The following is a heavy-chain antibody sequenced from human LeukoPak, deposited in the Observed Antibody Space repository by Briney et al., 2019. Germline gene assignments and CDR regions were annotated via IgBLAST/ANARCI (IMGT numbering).Heavy chain of an antibody. V-gene: IGHV3-48*01. CDR3: MIGGDVVAYRGYFQH. D-gene: IGHD2-15*01. CDR1: GFTFSDYN. Sequence: PGGSLRLSCAASGFTFSDYNMHWVRQAPGKGLEWVSYISSSPSTIYYADSVKGRFTISRDNAKNSLYLQMNSLSPEDTAVYYCMIGGDVVAYRGYFQHWGQGTLVTVSS. J-gene: IGHJ1*01. CDR2: ISSSPSTI.